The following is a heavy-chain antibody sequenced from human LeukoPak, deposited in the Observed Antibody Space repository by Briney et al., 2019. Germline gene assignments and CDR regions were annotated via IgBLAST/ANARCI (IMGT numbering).Heavy chain of an antibody. CDR1: GGSISSYY. CDR3: ARGLLHCGGDCYYFFDY. D-gene: IGHD2-21*02. CDR2: INHSGST. J-gene: IGHJ4*02. Sequence: SETLSLTCTVSGGSISSYYWSWIRPPPGKGLAWIGEINHSGSTNYNPSLKSRVTISVDTSKNQFSLMLSSVTAADTAVYYCARGLLHCGGDCYYFFDYWGQGTLVTVSS. V-gene: IGHV4-34*01.